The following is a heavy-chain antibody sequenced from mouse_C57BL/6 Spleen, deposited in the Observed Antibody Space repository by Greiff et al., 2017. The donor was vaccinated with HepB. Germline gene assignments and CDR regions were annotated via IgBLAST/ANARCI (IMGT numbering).Heavy chain of an antibody. CDR2: IHPSDSDT. CDR3: AIYDYGGVYAMDY. D-gene: IGHD2-4*01. Sequence: VKQRPGQGLEWIGRIHPSDSDTNYNQKFKGKATLTVDKSSSTAYMQLSSLTSEDSAVYYCAIYDYGGVYAMDYWGQGTSVTVSS. J-gene: IGHJ4*01. V-gene: IGHV1-74*01.